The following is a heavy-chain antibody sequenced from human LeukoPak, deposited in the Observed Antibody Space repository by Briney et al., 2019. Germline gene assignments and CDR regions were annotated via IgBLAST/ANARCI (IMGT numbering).Heavy chain of an antibody. CDR2: IIPIFGTA. CDR3: AYSGSYYPDNWFDP. Sequence: ASVTVSCKASGGTFSSYAISWARQAPGQGLEWMGGIIPIFGTANYAQKFQGRVTITADESTSTAYMELSSLRSEDTAVYYCAYSGSYYPDNWFDPWGQGTLVTVSS. CDR1: GGTFSSYA. V-gene: IGHV1-69*13. D-gene: IGHD3-10*01. J-gene: IGHJ5*02.